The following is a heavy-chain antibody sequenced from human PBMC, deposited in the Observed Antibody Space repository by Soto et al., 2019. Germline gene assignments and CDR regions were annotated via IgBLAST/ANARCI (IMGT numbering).Heavy chain of an antibody. J-gene: IGHJ5*02. Sequence: ASVKVSCKTSGYTFSNYGITWVRQAPGQPLEWLGWISLYSDGTDYAQKFQGRVSMTTDTSTTTAYMELRSLRSDDTAVYYCARVVPGAEAWFGPWGQGTLVTVSS. V-gene: IGHV1-18*01. CDR1: GYTFSNYG. D-gene: IGHD2-2*01. CDR2: ISLYSDGT. CDR3: ARVVPGAEAWFGP.